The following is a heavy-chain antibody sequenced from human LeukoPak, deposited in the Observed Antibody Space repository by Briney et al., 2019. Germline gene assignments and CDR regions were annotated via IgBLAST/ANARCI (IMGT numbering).Heavy chain of an antibody. J-gene: IGHJ4*02. CDR2: INSDGSGT. V-gene: IGHV3-74*01. Sequence: GGSLRLSCAASGFTFHNYCMHWVRQAPGKGLVWVSRINSDGSGTDYADSVKGRFTISRDNAKNTLYLQMNSLRAEDTAVYYCTSSFWSGYSDSWGQGTLVTVSS. CDR1: GFTFHNYC. D-gene: IGHD3-3*01. CDR3: TSSFWSGYSDS.